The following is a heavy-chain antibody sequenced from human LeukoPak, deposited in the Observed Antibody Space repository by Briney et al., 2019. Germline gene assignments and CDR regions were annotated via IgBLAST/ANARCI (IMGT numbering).Heavy chain of an antibody. J-gene: IGHJ4*02. CDR2: INPNSGGT. CDR3: ARDLRYYDILTGYPH. D-gene: IGHD3-9*01. CDR1: GYTFTGYY. Sequence: ASVKVSCTASGYTFTGYYMHWVRQAPGQGLEWMGWINPNSGGTNYAQKFQGRVSMTRDTSISTAYMELSRLRSDDTAVYYCARDLRYYDILTGYPHWGQGTLVTVSS. V-gene: IGHV1-2*02.